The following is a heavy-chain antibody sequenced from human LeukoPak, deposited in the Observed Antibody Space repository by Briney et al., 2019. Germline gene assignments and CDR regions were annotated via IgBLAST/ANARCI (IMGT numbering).Heavy chain of an antibody. CDR1: GFTFSSYA. D-gene: IGHD1-26*01. V-gene: IGHV3-30-3*01. J-gene: IGHJ4*02. Sequence: GGSLRLSCAASGFTFSSYAMHWVRQAPGKGLEWVAVISYDGSNKYYADSVKGRFTISRDNSKNTLYLQMNSLRAEDTAVYYCARGNELTYLFDYWGQGTLVTVSS. CDR2: ISYDGSNK. CDR3: ARGNELTYLFDY.